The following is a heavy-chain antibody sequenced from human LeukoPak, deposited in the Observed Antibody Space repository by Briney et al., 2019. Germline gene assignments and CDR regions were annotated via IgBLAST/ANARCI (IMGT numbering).Heavy chain of an antibody. J-gene: IGHJ4*02. CDR1: GYTFTSYC. CDR3: ARYSFDSSDYYGFDY. CDR2: INPSGGTT. V-gene: IGHV1-46*01. D-gene: IGHD3-22*01. Sequence: GASVKVSCKASGYTFTSYCIHWVRQAPGQVFEWMGIINPSGGTTTYAQKFQGRVTMTRDTSTNTVYMDLSSLRSEDTALYYCARYSFDSSDYYGFDYWGQGTLVTVSS.